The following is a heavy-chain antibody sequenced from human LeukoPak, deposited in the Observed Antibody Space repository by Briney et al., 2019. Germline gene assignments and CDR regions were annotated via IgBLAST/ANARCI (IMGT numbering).Heavy chain of an antibody. CDR1: GYSFTDYY. Sequence: ASVKVSCKTSGYSFTDYYMHWVRQAPGQGLEWMGWINPNSGGTSSAQKFQGRVTMTRDTSISTVYMGVSWPTSDDTAIYYCARADRLHGGPYLIGPWGQGTLVTVSS. V-gene: IGHV1-2*02. D-gene: IGHD2-21*01. CDR2: INPNSGGT. CDR3: ARADRLHGGPYLIGP. J-gene: IGHJ5*02.